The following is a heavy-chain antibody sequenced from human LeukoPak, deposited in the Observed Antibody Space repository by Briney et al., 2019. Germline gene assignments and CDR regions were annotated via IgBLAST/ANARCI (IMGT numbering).Heavy chain of an antibody. Sequence: TSETLSLTCTVSGDSITTSNYYWGWIRQPPGQGLEWIGSIYYSGITYYNASLGSRVTTSLDTSKNQLSLKVNSVTAADTAVYFCASGYTSTWYLVLAYWGKGPLVTVSS. J-gene: IGHJ4*02. CDR1: GDSITTSNYY. CDR3: ASGYTSTWYLVLAY. D-gene: IGHD6-13*01. CDR2: IYYSGIT. V-gene: IGHV4-39*07.